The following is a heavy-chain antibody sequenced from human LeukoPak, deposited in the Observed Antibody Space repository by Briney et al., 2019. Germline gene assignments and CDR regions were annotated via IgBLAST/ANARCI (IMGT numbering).Heavy chain of an antibody. Sequence: SVKVSCKASGGTFSSYAISWVRQAPGQGLEWMGGIIPIFGTANYAQKFQGRVTITTDESTSTAYMELSSLRSEDTAVYYCVRAGLIMVRGVVNNWFDPWGQGTLVTVSS. D-gene: IGHD3-10*01. CDR3: VRAGLIMVRGVVNNWFDP. CDR1: GGTFSSYA. V-gene: IGHV1-69*05. CDR2: IIPIFGTA. J-gene: IGHJ5*02.